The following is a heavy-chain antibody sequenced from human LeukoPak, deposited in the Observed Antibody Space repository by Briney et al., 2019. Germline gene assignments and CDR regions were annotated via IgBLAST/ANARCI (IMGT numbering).Heavy chain of an antibody. D-gene: IGHD6-6*01. V-gene: IGHV4-34*01. CDR3: ERDIAARPVLFDDPYYYYYYYYMDV. CDR1: GGSFRGYY. CDR2: INHSGST. J-gene: IGHJ6*03. Sequence: SETLSLTCAVYGGSFRGYYWSWIPQPPGKGLEAIGEINHSGSTNYHPSLKSRVTISVDTSKQHFSLRLSSVTAADTAVYYCERDIAARPVLFDDPYYYYYYYYMDVLLRGRTVTDSS.